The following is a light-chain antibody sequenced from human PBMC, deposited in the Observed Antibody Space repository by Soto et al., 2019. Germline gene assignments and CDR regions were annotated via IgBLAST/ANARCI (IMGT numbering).Light chain of an antibody. CDR1: SSDIGSYNL. Sequence: QSALTQPASVSGSPGQSITISCTGSSSDIGSYNLVSWYQQHPGKAPKLIIYEVNKRPSGISTRFSASKSGNTASLTISGLQAEDEADYHCCSYASSSPWLFGGGTKLTVL. J-gene: IGLJ3*02. CDR3: CSYASSSPWL. V-gene: IGLV2-23*02. CDR2: EVN.